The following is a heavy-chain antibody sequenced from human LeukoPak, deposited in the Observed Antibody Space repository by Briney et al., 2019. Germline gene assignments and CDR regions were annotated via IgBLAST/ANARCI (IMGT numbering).Heavy chain of an antibody. J-gene: IGHJ4*02. Sequence: GGSLRLSCAASGLTFSSYWMSWVRQAPGKGLEWVANIKQDGSEKYYVDSVKGRFTISRDNAKNSLYLRMNSLRAEDTAVYYCARDWDYWGQGTLVTVSS. CDR1: GLTFSSYW. CDR2: IKQDGSEK. CDR3: ARDWDY. V-gene: IGHV3-7*05.